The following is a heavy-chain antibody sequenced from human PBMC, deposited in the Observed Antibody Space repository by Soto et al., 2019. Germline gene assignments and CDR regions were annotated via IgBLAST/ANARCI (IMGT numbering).Heavy chain of an antibody. Sequence: EVQVLDSGGGLVQPGGSLRLSWAASGFTFTNYPMAWVRQAPAKGLEWVSTISGSGGSTFYADSVKGRFTISRDNSKNTVYLQMNSLRVEDTAVYYCANRPLKFEGSYFDYCGQGTLVTVSS. CDR3: ANRPLKFEGSYFDY. D-gene: IGHD3-10*01. V-gene: IGHV3-23*01. CDR2: ISGSGGST. CDR1: GFTFTNYP. J-gene: IGHJ4*02.